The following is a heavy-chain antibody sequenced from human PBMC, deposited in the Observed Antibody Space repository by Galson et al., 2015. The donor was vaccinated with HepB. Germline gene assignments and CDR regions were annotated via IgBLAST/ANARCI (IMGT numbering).Heavy chain of an antibody. CDR3: VTPLSNGYDYRNY. CDR2: INTKTGNP. D-gene: IGHD5-12*01. J-gene: IGHJ4*02. Sequence: SVKVSCKASGYTFTSYAMNWVRQAPGQGLEWMGWINTKTGNPAYAQGFTGRFVFSLDTSVSTAYLQINSLKAEDSAVYYCVTPLSNGYDYRNYWGQGTLVTVSS. V-gene: IGHV7-4-1*02. CDR1: GYTFTSYA.